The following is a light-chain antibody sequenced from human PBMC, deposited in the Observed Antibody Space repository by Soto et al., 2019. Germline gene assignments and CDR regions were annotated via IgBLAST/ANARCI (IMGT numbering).Light chain of an antibody. V-gene: IGKV1-5*03. CDR3: QQYEGWT. CDR1: QSISSW. CDR2: KAS. J-gene: IGKJ1*01. Sequence: IQMTQSPSTLSASVGDRVTITCRASQSISSWLAWYQQKPGKAPKLLIYKASSLESGVPSRFSGSGSGTEFTLTISSLQPDDFATYYCQQYEGWTFGQGTKVDIK.